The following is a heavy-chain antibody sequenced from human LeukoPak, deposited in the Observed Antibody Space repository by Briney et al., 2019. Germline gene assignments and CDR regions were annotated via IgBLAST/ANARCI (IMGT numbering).Heavy chain of an antibody. J-gene: IGHJ6*02. D-gene: IGHD6-13*01. CDR1: GGSISSSSYY. CDR2: IYYSGST. CDR3: ARDPGSSWYHYYYYYGMDV. Sequence: SETLSLTCTVSGGSISSSSYYWGWIRQPPGKGLEWIGSIYYSGSTYYNPSLKSRVTTSVDTSKNQFSLKLSSVTAADTAVYYCARDPGSSWYHYYYYYGMDVWGQGTTVTVSS. V-gene: IGHV4-39*07.